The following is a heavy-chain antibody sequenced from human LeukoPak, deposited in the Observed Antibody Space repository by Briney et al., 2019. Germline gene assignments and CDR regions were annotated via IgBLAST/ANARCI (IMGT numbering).Heavy chain of an antibody. V-gene: IGHV4-59*01. J-gene: IGHJ3*02. Sequence: PSETLSLTYTVSGGSISGYYWSWIRQPPGKGLEYIGYIYYSGSTYYNPSLKSRVTISVDTSKNQFSLKLSSVTAADTAVYYCARDPSRGYYAFDIWGQGTMVTVST. D-gene: IGHD3-3*01. CDR2: IYYSGST. CDR1: GGSISGYY. CDR3: ARDPSRGYYAFDI.